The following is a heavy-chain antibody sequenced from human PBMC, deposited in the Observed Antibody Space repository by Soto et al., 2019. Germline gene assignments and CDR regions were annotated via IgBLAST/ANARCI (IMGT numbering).Heavy chain of an antibody. V-gene: IGHV4-61*01. CDR1: GGCVSSGCSS. CDR3: ARQIGDDPFDV. D-gene: IGHD3-3*01. CDR2: IYYSGST. Sequence: SQTLSLTCTVPGGCVSSGCSSWSWIRRPPGKGLEWIGYIYYSGSTNYNPSLKSRVTISVDTSKNQFSLKLHSVTAADTAVYFCARQIGDDPFDVWGQGTKVTVSS. J-gene: IGHJ3*01.